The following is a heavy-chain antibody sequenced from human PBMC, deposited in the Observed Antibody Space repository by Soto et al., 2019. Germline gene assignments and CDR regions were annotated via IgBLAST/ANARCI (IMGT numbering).Heavy chain of an antibody. D-gene: IGHD3-10*01. V-gene: IGHV5-51*01. CDR3: ASKNYYGSGTQTAFDI. CDR1: GYSFTSYW. CDR2: IYPGDSDT. J-gene: IGHJ3*02. Sequence: GESLKISCKGSGYSFTSYWIGWVRQMPGKGLEWVGIIYPGDSDTRYSTYFQGLLTISADKSIRTAYLQWSSLKASDTAMYYCASKNYYGSGTQTAFDIWGQGTMVTVSS.